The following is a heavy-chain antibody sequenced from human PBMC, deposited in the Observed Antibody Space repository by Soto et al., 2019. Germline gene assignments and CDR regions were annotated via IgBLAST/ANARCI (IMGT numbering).Heavy chain of an antibody. V-gene: IGHV4-59*12. J-gene: IGHJ6*02. D-gene: IGHD6-6*01. CDR3: VCSSSDYFYGLDL. Sequence: SETLSLTCTVSGGSISSYYWSWIRQPPGKGLEWIGYIYYSGSTNYNPSLRGRVTISVDTSKNQFSLKLNSVTAADTAVYYCVCSSSDYFYGLDLPGQATTVTVSS. CDR2: IYYSGST. CDR1: GGSISSYY.